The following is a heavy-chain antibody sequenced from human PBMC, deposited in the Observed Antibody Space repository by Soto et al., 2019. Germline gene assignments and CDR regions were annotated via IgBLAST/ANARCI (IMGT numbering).Heavy chain of an antibody. V-gene: IGHV3-74*01. Sequence: GGPLRLSCAASGFTCSRDWMHWVRQAPGKGLVWVSRINTDGSDTSYADSVKGRFTISRDNAKNTLYLQMSSLRAEDTAVYYSTTARPGTQHLFDYWGQGYMVTGSA. CDR1: GFTCSRDW. CDR2: INTDGSDT. J-gene: IGHJ4*02. CDR3: TTARPGTQHLFDY. D-gene: IGHD6-6*01.